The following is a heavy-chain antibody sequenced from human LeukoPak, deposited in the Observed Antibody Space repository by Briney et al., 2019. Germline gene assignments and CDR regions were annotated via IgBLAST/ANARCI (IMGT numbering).Heavy chain of an antibody. CDR1: GGSISNYY. D-gene: IGHD3-9*01. CDR3: ARVGGRFFDWFFDS. J-gene: IGHJ4*02. V-gene: IGHV4-59*08. Sequence: SETLSLTCTVSGGSISNYYWSWIRQPPGKGLEWIGYIYYSGSTNYNPSLKSRVTISVDTSKNQFSLRLSSVTAADTAVYYCARVGGRFFDWFFDSWGQGTLVTVSS. CDR2: IYYSGST.